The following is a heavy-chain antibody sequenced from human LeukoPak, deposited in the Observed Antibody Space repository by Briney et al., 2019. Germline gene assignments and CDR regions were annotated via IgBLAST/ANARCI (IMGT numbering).Heavy chain of an antibody. Sequence: SETLSLTCAVYGGSFSGYYWSWIRQPPGKGLEWIGEINHSGSTNYNPSLKSRVTISVDTSKNQFSLKLRSVTAADTAVYYCARSISRYSSSSGLDYWGQGTLVTVSS. CDR1: GGSFSGYY. J-gene: IGHJ4*02. CDR2: INHSGST. D-gene: IGHD6-6*01. V-gene: IGHV4-34*01. CDR3: ARSISRYSSSSGLDY.